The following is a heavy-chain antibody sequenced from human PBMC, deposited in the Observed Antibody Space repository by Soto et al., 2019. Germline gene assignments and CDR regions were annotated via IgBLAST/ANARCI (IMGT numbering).Heavy chain of an antibody. D-gene: IGHD3-22*01. CDR1: GFTFSSYG. CDR3: ARDNKVITYYYYYYMDV. Sequence: GGSLRLSCAASGFTFSSYGRNWVRQAPGKGLEWVSSISSSSSYIYYADSVKGRFTISRDNAKNSLYLQMNSLRAEDTAVYYCARDNKVITYYYYYYMDVWGKGTTVTVSS. CDR2: ISSSSSYI. V-gene: IGHV3-21*01. J-gene: IGHJ6*03.